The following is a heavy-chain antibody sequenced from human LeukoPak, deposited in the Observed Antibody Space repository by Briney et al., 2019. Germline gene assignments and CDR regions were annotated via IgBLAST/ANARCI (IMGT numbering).Heavy chain of an antibody. CDR3: ARGHCSGGSCYSDAFDI. CDR1: GGSISSYY. J-gene: IGHJ3*02. CDR2: IYTSGST. D-gene: IGHD2-15*01. Sequence: PSETLSLTCTVSGGSISSYYWSWIRQPAGKGLEWIGRIYTSGSTYYNPSLKSRVTISVDTSKNQFSLKLSSVTAADTAVYYCARGHCSGGSCYSDAFDIWGQGTMVTVSS. V-gene: IGHV4-4*07.